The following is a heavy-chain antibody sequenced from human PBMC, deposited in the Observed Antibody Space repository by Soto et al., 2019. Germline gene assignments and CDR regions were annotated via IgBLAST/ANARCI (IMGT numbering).Heavy chain of an antibody. J-gene: IGHJ4*02. V-gene: IGHV3-23*01. Sequence: EVQLLESGGGLVQPGGSLRLSCAASGFTFNNYAMTWVRQAPGKGLEWVSAISGGGETTYYADSVKGRFTVSRDGSKNTLYLQRSSLRAEDTALYYCAKGRGGSGSLTPRVAFWGQGTLVTVSS. D-gene: IGHD2-15*01. CDR3: AKGRGGSGSLTPRVAF. CDR1: GFTFNNYA. CDR2: ISGGGETT.